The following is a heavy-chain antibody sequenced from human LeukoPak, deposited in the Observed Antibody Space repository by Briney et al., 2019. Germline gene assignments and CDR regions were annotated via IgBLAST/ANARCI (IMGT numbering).Heavy chain of an antibody. J-gene: IGHJ3*02. Sequence: GGSLRLSCAASGFTFSNFWMSWVRQAPGKGLEWVANIKQDGREKYYADSVKGRFTISRDNAKNSQYLQMNSLRAEDTAVYYCARESPVPGNFAFDIWGQGTMVTVSS. D-gene: IGHD3-10*02. CDR3: ARESPVPGNFAFDI. V-gene: IGHV3-7*04. CDR2: IKQDGREK. CDR1: GFTFSNFW.